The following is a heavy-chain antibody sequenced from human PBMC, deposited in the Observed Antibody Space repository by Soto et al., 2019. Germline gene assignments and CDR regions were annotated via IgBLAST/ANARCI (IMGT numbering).Heavy chain of an antibody. J-gene: IGHJ4*02. Sequence: GGSLRLSCAASGFTFSSYGMHWVRQAPGKGLEWVAVIWYDGSNKYYADSVKGRFTISRDNSKNTLYLQMNSLRAEDTAVYYCARDVVLDSSGYPDYWGQGTLVTVSS. D-gene: IGHD3-22*01. CDR2: IWYDGSNK. CDR1: GFTFSSYG. V-gene: IGHV3-33*01. CDR3: ARDVVLDSSGYPDY.